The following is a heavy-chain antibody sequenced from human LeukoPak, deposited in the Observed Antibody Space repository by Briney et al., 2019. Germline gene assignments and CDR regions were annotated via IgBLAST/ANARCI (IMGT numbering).Heavy chain of an antibody. CDR2: IYPGDSDT. Sequence: PGESLKISCKGSGYSFTSYWIGWVRQMPGKGLEWMGIIYPGDSDTRYSPSFQGQVTISADKSISTAYLQWSSLKASDTAMYYCARLASHLRYFDWLSPMDVWGQGTTVTVSS. CDR3: ARLASHLRYFDWLSPMDV. CDR1: GYSFTSYW. D-gene: IGHD3-9*01. J-gene: IGHJ6*02. V-gene: IGHV5-51*01.